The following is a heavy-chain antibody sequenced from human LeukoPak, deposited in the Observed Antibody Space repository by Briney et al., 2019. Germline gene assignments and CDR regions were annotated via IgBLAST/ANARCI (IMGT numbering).Heavy chain of an antibody. CDR2: ISASGGST. J-gene: IGHJ4*02. CDR1: GFTFSSYA. D-gene: IGHD4-17*01. CDR3: ANFGATVDY. Sequence: GGSVRVSCAASGFTFSSYAMSWVRQAPGQGLEWVSAISASGGSTYYADSVKGRFTISRDNCRTTLYLQMNSLRAEDTAVYYCANFGATVDYWGQGTLVTVSS. V-gene: IGHV3-23*01.